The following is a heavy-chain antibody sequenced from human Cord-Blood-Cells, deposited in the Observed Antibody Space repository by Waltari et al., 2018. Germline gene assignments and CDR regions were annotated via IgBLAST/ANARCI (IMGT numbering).Heavy chain of an antibody. CDR2: IYTSGST. V-gene: IGHV4-4*07. CDR3: ARDRAYDFWSGYYTLSWYFDL. Sequence: QVQLQESGPGLVKPSETLSLTCTVSGGSISSYYWSWIRQPAGKGLEWIGRIYTSGSTNYTPSLKSRVTMSVDTSKNQVSLKLSSVTAADTAVYYCARDRAYDFWSGYYTLSWYFDLWGRGTLVTVSS. J-gene: IGHJ2*01. D-gene: IGHD3-3*01. CDR1: GGSISSYY.